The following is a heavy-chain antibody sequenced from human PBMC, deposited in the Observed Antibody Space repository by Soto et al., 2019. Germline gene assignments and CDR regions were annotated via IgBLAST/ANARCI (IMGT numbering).Heavy chain of an antibody. D-gene: IGHD3-3*01. V-gene: IGHV1-69*04. Sequence: ASVKVSCKASGGTFSSYSISWVRQAPGQGLEWMGRIIPILGIANYAQKFQGRVTITADKSTSTAYMELSSLGSEDTAVYCCARESGAGGVVISAENSYFGMDVWGQGTTVTVSS. CDR2: IIPILGIA. CDR1: GGTFSSYS. J-gene: IGHJ6*02. CDR3: ARESGAGGVVISAENSYFGMDV.